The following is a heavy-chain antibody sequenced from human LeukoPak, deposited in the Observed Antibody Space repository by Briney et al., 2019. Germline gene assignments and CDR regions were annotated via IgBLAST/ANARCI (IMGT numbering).Heavy chain of an antibody. J-gene: IGHJ3*01. D-gene: IGHD2-2*01. CDR1: GFTFSSYS. V-gene: IGHV3-48*01. CDR2: ISSSSSTM. CDR3: ARDGGYCSSTNCYLGV. Sequence: PGGSLRLSCAASGFTFSSYSMNWVRQAPGKGLEWVSYISSSSSTMYYADSVKGRFTISRDNAKNSLYLQMNSLRAEGTAVYYCARDGGYCSSTNCYLGVWGQGTMVTVSS.